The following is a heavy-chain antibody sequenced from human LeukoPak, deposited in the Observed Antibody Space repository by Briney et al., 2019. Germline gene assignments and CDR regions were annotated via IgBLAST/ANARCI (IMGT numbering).Heavy chain of an antibody. V-gene: IGHV3-30-3*01. Sequence: GRSLRLSCAASGFTFSSYAMHWVRQAPGKGLEWVAVISYDGSNKYYADSVKGRFTISRDNSKNTLYLQMNSLRAEDTAVYYCTPEGIPATFNAFDIWGQGTKVTVSS. J-gene: IGHJ3*02. CDR1: GFTFSSYA. CDR2: ISYDGSNK. D-gene: IGHD2-2*01. CDR3: TPEGIPATFNAFDI.